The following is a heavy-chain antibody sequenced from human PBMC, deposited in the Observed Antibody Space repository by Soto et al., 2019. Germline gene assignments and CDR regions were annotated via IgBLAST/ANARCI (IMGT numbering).Heavy chain of an antibody. CDR3: ARGFDIQYGMDV. CDR2: ISGSSNTI. Sequence: EVQLVESGGGLIQRGGSLRLSCAASGFTLSTYSLNWVRQAPRKGLEWLSYISGSSNTIYYADSVKGRFTISRDNAKNLLYLQMNSVRDEDTAVYFCARGFDIQYGMDVWGQGTTVTVSS. J-gene: IGHJ6*02. D-gene: IGHD3-10*01. CDR1: GFTLSTYS. V-gene: IGHV3-48*02.